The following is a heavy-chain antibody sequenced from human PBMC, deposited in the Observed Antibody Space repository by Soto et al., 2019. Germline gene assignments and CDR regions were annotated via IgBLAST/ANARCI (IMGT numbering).Heavy chain of an antibody. CDR3: ARGPLTFSYCIGFSCYTKYYYGMDV. V-gene: IGHV4-61*01. Sequence: SETLSLTCTVSGGSVSSGSYYWSWIRQPQGKGLEWIGYIYYSGSTNYNPSLKSRVTISVDTSKNQFSLKLSSVTAADTAVYYWARGPLTFSYCIGFSCYTKYYYGMDVWSQGTSVPVS. CDR2: IYYSGST. CDR1: GGSVSSGSYY. D-gene: IGHD2-15*01. J-gene: IGHJ6*02.